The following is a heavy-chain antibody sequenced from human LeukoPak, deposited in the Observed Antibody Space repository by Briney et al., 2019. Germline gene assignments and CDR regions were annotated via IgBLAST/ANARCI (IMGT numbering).Heavy chain of an antibody. Sequence: PSETLSLTCTVSGGSISSYYWSWIRQPPGKGLEWIGYIYYSGSTNYNPSLKSRVTISVDTSKNQFSLKLSSVTAADTAVYYCARDRVVATILYWFDPWGQGTLVTVSS. V-gene: IGHV4-59*13. CDR1: GGSISSYY. D-gene: IGHD5-12*01. CDR2: IYYSGST. J-gene: IGHJ5*02. CDR3: ARDRVVATILYWFDP.